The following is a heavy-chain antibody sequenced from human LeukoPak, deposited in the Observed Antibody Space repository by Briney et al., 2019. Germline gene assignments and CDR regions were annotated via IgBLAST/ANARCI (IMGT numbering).Heavy chain of an antibody. CDR1: GFTFSTYA. CDR3: AKDPYSSPYYYHYYMDV. CDR2: ISASGGST. D-gene: IGHD6-13*01. Sequence: GGSLRLSCEASGFTFSTYAMTWVRQVPGKGLEWVSTISASGGSTYYADSVKGRFTISRDNSKNTLYLQMNSLRAEDTAVYYCAKDPYSSPYYYHYYMDVWGKGTTVTVSS. V-gene: IGHV3-23*01. J-gene: IGHJ6*03.